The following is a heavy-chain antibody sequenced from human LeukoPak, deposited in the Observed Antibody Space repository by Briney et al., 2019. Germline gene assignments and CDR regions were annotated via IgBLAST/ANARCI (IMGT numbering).Heavy chain of an antibody. CDR2: IVVGSGNT. CDR1: GFTFTSSA. D-gene: IGHD2-15*01. Sequence: SVKVSCKASGFTFTSSARQWVRQARGQRLEWIGWIVVGSGNTNYAQKFQERVTITRDMSTSTAYMELSSLRSEDTAVYYCAAGWVCSGGSCYYYFVYWGQGTLVTVSS. CDR3: AAGWVCSGGSCYYYFVY. J-gene: IGHJ4*02. V-gene: IGHV1-58*02.